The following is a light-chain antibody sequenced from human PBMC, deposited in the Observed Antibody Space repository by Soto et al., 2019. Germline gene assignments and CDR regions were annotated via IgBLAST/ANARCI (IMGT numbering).Light chain of an antibody. CDR1: QSVGSY. CDR2: GAS. V-gene: IGKV3-11*01. CDR3: QQRDKWPRT. J-gene: IGKJ2*01. Sequence: EIVLTQSPATLSLSPGERATLSCRASQSVGSYLAWYQHKPGQAPRLLIYGASNRATDIPGRFSGRGSGTDFTLTSSSLESDDSAVYYCQQRDKWPRTFGQGTKLEIK.